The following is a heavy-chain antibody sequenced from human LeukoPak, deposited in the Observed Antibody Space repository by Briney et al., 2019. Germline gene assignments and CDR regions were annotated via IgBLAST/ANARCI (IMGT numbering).Heavy chain of an antibody. CDR2: IWYDGSEK. Sequence: PGGSLRLSCAASGFTFSHYTMHWVRQAPGKGLEWVSLIWYDGSEKYYADSVKGRFSISRDNSKNTLYLQMSSLRDEDTAVYYCARDALGVRGIGGGLDIWGQGRVATV. D-gene: IGHD2-15*01. CDR3: ARDALGVRGIGGGLDI. CDR1: GFTFSHYT. V-gene: IGHV3-33*01. J-gene: IGHJ3*02.